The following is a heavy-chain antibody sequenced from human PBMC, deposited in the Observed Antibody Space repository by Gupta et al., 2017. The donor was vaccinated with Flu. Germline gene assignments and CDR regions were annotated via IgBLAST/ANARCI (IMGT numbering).Heavy chain of an antibody. J-gene: IGHJ4*02. V-gene: IGHV3-74*01. D-gene: IGHD5-18*01. CDR3: TRDGPAVMVDFDA. CDR1: SKSW. Sequence: SKSWTYWVRQAPGEGLVWGAYIKTDESTTNYADDVKGRFTVSGDNAKNTLYLQMERVREEDTDVYYCTRDGPAVMVDFDAWGQRTMVTVCS. CDR2: IKTDESTT.